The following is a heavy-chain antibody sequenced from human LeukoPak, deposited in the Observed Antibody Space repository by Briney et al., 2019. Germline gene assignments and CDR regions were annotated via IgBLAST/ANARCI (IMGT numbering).Heavy chain of an antibody. Sequence: GGSLRLSCAASGVTFSRHSMNWVRQAPAKGLEWVSSISSASRSIFYRDSVKGRFTISRDNAENSVYLQMNSLRAEDTAVYYCASFETRGTGDFDYWGQGTLVSVSS. CDR1: GVTFSRHS. CDR3: ASFETRGTGDFDY. V-gene: IGHV3-21*01. J-gene: IGHJ4*02. CDR2: ISSASRSI. D-gene: IGHD3/OR15-3a*01.